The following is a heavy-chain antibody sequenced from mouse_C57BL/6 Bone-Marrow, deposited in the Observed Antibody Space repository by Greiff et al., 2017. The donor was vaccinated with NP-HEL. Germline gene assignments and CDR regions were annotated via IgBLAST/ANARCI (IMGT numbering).Heavy chain of an antibody. V-gene: IGHV2-2*01. Sequence: VQRVESGPGLVQPSQSLSITCTVSGFSLTSYGVHWVRQSPGKGLEWLGVIWSGGSTDYNAAFISRLSISKDNSKSQVFFKMNSLQADDTAIDYCARSATTVVGPDYWGQGTTLTVSS. J-gene: IGHJ2*01. CDR2: IWSGGST. CDR1: GFSLTSYG. CDR3: ARSATTVVGPDY. D-gene: IGHD1-1*01.